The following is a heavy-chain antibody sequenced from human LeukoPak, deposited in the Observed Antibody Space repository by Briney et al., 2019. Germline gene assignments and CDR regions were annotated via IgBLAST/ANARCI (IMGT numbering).Heavy chain of an antibody. CDR2: ISWNSDTI. D-gene: IGHD6-19*01. J-gene: IGHJ6*03. V-gene: IGHV3-9*01. CDR1: GFTFDDYA. Sequence: GGTLTLSCAASGFTFDDYAMHWVRQAPGRGLEWVSGISWNSDTIGYADSVKGRFTISRDNDKNSLYLQMNSLRAEDTALYYCAKTSPGIAVTSYYYYMDVWGKGTTVTVSS. CDR3: AKTSPGIAVTSYYYYMDV.